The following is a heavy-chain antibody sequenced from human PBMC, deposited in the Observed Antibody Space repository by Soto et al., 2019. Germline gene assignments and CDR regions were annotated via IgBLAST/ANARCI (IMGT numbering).Heavy chain of an antibody. CDR3: ARGGRGGDSHNYHYGMDV. J-gene: IGHJ6*02. D-gene: IGHD4-17*01. CDR1: GDPFSSYA. Sequence: SVKVSCKASGDPFSSYAISWVRQAPGQGLEWMGGIIPIFGTANYAQQFQGRVTITADESTSTAYMELSSRRSEDTAVYYCARGGRGGDSHNYHYGMDVWGEGTTVTVS. V-gene: IGHV1-69*13. CDR2: IIPIFGTA.